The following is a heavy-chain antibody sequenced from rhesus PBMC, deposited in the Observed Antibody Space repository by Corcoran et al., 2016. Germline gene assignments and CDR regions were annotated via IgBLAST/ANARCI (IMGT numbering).Heavy chain of an antibody. Sequence: EVQLVQSGAEGKKPGASVKISCKASGYTFTDYYLHWVRPAPGKGLEWMGRVGPEDGEAIHAQQFHDRVTITADTSTDTAYMELSSLRSEDTAVYYCATGTGVTYWGQGVLVTVSS. CDR3: ATGTGVTY. CDR2: VGPEDGEA. D-gene: IGHD3-34*01. CDR1: GYTFTDYY. J-gene: IGHJ4*01. V-gene: IGHV1-111*02.